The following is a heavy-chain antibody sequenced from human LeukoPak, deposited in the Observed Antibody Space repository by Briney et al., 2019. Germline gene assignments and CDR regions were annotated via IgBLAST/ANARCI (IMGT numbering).Heavy chain of an antibody. CDR3: ARDLLNEGNHLDY. CDR2: IYYSGST. V-gene: IGHV4-59*12. Sequence: SETLSLTCTVSGGSISSYYWSWIRQPPGKGLEWIGYIYYSGSTNYNPSLKSRVTISVDTSKNQFSLKLSSVTAADTAVYYCARDLLNEGNHLDYWGQGTLVTVSS. D-gene: IGHD4-23*01. J-gene: IGHJ4*02. CDR1: GGSISSYY.